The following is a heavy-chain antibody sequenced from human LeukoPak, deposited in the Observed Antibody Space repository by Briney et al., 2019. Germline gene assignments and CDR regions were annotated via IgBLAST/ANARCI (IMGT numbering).Heavy chain of an antibody. D-gene: IGHD6-19*01. CDR1: GFTVSSNF. Sequence: GGSLRLSCAASGFTVSSNFMSWVRQAPGKGLEWVSVIYSGGSTYYADSVKGRFTISRDNSKNTLYLQMNSLRAEDTAVYYCARERISLAGKRGYFDYWGQGTLVTVSS. CDR3: ARERISLAGKRGYFDY. V-gene: IGHV3-66*01. CDR2: IYSGGST. J-gene: IGHJ4*02.